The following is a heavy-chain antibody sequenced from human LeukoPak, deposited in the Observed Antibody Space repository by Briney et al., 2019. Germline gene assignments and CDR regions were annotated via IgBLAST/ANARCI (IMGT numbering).Heavy chain of an antibody. CDR2: ISGSGGST. V-gene: IGHV3-23*01. Sequence: PGGSLRLSCGASGFTFSSYGMSWVRQAPGKGLEWVSAISGSGGSTYYADSVKGRFTISRDNSKNTLYLQMNSLRAEDTAVYYCAKDLNRGRYFDWLGFDYWGQGTLVTVSS. CDR1: GFTFSSYG. CDR3: AKDLNRGRYFDWLGFDY. D-gene: IGHD3-9*01. J-gene: IGHJ4*02.